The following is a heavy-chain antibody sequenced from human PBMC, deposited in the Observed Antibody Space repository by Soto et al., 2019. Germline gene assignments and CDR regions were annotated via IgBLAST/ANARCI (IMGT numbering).Heavy chain of an antibody. J-gene: IGHJ4*02. D-gene: IGHD4-17*01. CDR1: GASISSGGYS. CDR2: IYHSGST. V-gene: IGHV4-30-2*01. Sequence: TLSRTCTVSGASISSGGYSWSWIRQPPGKGLEWIGYIYHSGSTYYNPSLKSRVTISVDRSKNQFSLKLSSVTAADTAVYYCASSETTKGFDYWGQGTLVTVSS. CDR3: ASSETTKGFDY.